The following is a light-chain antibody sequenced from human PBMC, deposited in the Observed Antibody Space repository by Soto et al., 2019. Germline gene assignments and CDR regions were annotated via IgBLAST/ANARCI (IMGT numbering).Light chain of an antibody. J-gene: IGLJ1*01. V-gene: IGLV2-14*03. CDR2: DVT. CDR3: NSYNSRSTYV. CDR1: SSDVGGFNY. Sequence: QCVLTQPASVSGSPGQSITISCTGTSSDVGGFNYVSWYQQHPGKAPKLMIYDVTNRPSGVSYRFSGSKSGNTASLTISGLQAEYEADYSCNSYNSRSTYVFGTGTKVTDL.